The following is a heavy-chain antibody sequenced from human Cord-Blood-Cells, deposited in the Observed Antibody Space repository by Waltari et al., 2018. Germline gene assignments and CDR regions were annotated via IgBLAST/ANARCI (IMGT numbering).Heavy chain of an antibody. V-gene: IGHV1-24*01. CDR2: FDPEDGET. D-gene: IGHD2-15*01. CDR1: GYTLTELS. CDR3: ANAGGNWYFDL. J-gene: IGHJ2*01. Sequence: QVQLVQSGAEVKKPGASVKVSCKVSGYTLTELSMHWVRQAPGKGLEWMGGFDPEDGETIYTQKFQGRVTRTEDTSTDTAYMELSSLRSEDTAVYYCANAGGNWYFDLWGRGTLVTVSS.